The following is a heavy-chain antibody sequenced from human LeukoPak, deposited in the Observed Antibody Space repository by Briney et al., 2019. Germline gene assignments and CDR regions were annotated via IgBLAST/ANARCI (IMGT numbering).Heavy chain of an antibody. D-gene: IGHD3-3*01. J-gene: IGHJ5*02. CDR1: GGSISSYY. Sequence: SSETLSLTCTVSGGSISSYYWSWIRQPAGKGLEWIGRIYTSGSTNYNPSLKSRVTMSVDTSKSQFSLKLSSVTAADTAVYYCARDRGTIFGVVIRDWFDPWGQGTLVTVSS. CDR3: ARDRGTIFGVVIRDWFDP. CDR2: IYTSGST. V-gene: IGHV4-4*07.